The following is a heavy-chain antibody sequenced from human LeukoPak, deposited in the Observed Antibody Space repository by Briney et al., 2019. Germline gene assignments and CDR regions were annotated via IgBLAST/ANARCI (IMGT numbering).Heavy chain of an antibody. D-gene: IGHD3-22*01. CDR1: GFTFSSYR. J-gene: IGHJ3*02. V-gene: IGHV3-48*01. CDR3: AREVYYYDSSGAFDI. Sequence: PGGSLRLSGAASGFTFSSYRMNWVRQAPGKGLEWVSYISSSSSTIYYADSVKGRFTISRDNAKNSLYLQMNSLRAEDTAVYYCAREVYYYDSSGAFDIWGQGTMVTVSS. CDR2: ISSSSSTI.